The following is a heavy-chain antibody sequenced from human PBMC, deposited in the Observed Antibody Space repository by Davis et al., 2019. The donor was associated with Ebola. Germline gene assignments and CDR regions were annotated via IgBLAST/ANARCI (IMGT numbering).Heavy chain of an antibody. D-gene: IGHD7-27*01. CDR3: ASGNWGNDY. CDR1: GFTFSSNW. Sequence: PGGSLRLSCAASGFTFSSNWMHWVRQAPGKGLVWVSRTNSDGSITSYADSVRGRFTISRDNAKNSLYLQMNSLRVEDTAVYYCASGNWGNDYWGQGTLVTVSS. J-gene: IGHJ4*02. V-gene: IGHV3-74*01. CDR2: TNSDGSIT.